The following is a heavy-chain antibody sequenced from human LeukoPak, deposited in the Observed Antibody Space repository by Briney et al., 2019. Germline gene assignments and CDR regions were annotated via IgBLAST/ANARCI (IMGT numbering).Heavy chain of an antibody. CDR3: ARHRRNYYGTGGSPFDY. D-gene: IGHD2-8*02. Sequence: SETLSLTCTVSGGSISSYYWSWIRQPPGKGLEWIGYIYYSGSTNYNPSLKSRVTMSVDTSKNQFSLKLSSVTAADTAVYHCARHRRNYYGTGGSPFDYWGQGILVTVSS. V-gene: IGHV4-59*08. CDR2: IYYSGST. J-gene: IGHJ4*02. CDR1: GGSISSYY.